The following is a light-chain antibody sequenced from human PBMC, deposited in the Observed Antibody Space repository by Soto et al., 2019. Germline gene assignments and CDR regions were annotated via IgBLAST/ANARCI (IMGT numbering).Light chain of an antibody. Sequence: QSVLTQPPSVSAAPGQKVTISCSGSSSNIGSNYVSWYQQLPGTAPKLLICDNNKRPSGIPDRFSGSKSGTSATLGITGLQTGDEADYYCGTWDSSLSAWVFGGGTKLTVL. CDR1: SSNIGSNY. J-gene: IGLJ3*02. CDR2: DNN. CDR3: GTWDSSLSAWV. V-gene: IGLV1-51*01.